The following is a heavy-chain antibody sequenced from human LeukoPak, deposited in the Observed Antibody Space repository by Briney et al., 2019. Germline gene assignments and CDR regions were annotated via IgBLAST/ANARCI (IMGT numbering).Heavy chain of an antibody. Sequence: PSETLSLTCAVYGGSFSGYYWSWIRQPPGKGLEWIGEINHSGSTNYNPSLKSRVTISVDTSKNQFSLKLSSVTAADTAVYYCASSHPDYYDSSGYVDYWGQGTLVTVSS. J-gene: IGHJ4*02. CDR2: INHSGST. D-gene: IGHD3-22*01. CDR1: GGSFSGYY. V-gene: IGHV4-34*01. CDR3: ASSHPDYYDSSGYVDY.